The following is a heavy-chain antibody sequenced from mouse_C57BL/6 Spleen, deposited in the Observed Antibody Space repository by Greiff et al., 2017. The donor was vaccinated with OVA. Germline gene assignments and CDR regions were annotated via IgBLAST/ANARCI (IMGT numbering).Heavy chain of an antibody. CDR1: GYTFTIYW. V-gene: IGHV1-50*01. Sequence: VQLQQPGAELVKPGASVTLSCKASGYTFTIYWMQWVKQRPGQGLEWIGEIDPSDSYTNYNQKFKGKATLTVDTYSSTAYMQLSSLTSEYSAVYYCARGSPFAYWGQGTLVTVSA. CDR2: IDPSDSYT. CDR3: ARGSPFAY. J-gene: IGHJ3*01.